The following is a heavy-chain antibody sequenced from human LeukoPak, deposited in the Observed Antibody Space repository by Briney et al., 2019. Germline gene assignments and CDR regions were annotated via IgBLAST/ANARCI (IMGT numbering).Heavy chain of an antibody. CDR1: GGSISSGSYY. J-gene: IGHJ4*02. D-gene: IGHD1-1*01. CDR3: ARFGIYNVY. CDR2: IYTSGST. Sequence: TLSLTCTLSGGSISSGSYYWSWIRQPAGRGLEWIGRIYTSGSTNYNPSLKSRVTISVDTSKNQFSLKLSSVTAADTAVYYCARFGIYNVYWGQGTLVTVSS. V-gene: IGHV4-61*02.